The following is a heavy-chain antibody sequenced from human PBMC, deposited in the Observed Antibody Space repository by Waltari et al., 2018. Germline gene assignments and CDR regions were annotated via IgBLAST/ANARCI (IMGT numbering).Heavy chain of an antibody. CDR1: GFSFRSYN. V-gene: IGHV3-21*01. CDR3: ARDLIEPAAIGNYYYGMDV. Sequence: EVQLVESGGGLVRPGGSLRLSCVPSGFSFRSYNMNLVRQAPGKGLEWVSSITTSSTYMYYVDSLKGRFTISRDDAKNSLFLQMNSLRAEDTAVYYCARDLIEPAAIGNYYYGMDVWGQGTTVTVSS. J-gene: IGHJ6*02. D-gene: IGHD2-2*01. CDR2: ITTSSTYM.